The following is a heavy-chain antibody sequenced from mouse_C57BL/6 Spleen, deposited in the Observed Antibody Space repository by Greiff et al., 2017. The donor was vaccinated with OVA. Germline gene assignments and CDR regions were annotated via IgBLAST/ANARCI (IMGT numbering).Heavy chain of an antibody. Sequence: EVQLQQSGAELVRPGASVKLSCTASGFNIKDDYMHWVKQRPEQGLEWIGWIDPENGDTEYASKFQGKATITADTSSNTAYLQLSSLTSEDTAVYYCTTGAYYSNYGFAYWGQGTLVTVSA. CDR1: GFNIKDDY. J-gene: IGHJ3*01. V-gene: IGHV14-4*01. CDR2: IDPENGDT. D-gene: IGHD2-5*01. CDR3: TTGAYYSNYGFAY.